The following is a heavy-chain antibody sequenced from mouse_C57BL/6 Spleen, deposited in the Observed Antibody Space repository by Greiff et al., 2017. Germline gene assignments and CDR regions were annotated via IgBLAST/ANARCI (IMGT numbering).Heavy chain of an antibody. J-gene: IGHJ2*01. D-gene: IGHD1-1*01. Sequence: VQLQQSGAELVRPGASVKLSCKASGYTFTDYYINWVKQRPGQGLEWIARIYPGSGNTYYNEKFKGKATLTAEKSSSTAYMQLSSLTSVDSAVYFCARCGSSFLWGQGTTLTVSS. CDR1: GYTFTDYY. V-gene: IGHV1-76*01. CDR3: ARCGSSFL. CDR2: IYPGSGNT.